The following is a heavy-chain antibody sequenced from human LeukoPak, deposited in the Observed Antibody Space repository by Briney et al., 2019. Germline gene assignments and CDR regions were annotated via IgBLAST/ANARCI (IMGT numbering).Heavy chain of an antibody. D-gene: IGHD1-26*01. CDR1: GGSIRSYY. Sequence: PSETLSLTCAVSGGSIRSYYWNWVRQPPGKGLEWIGYMYYSGSTNYNPSLKSRVTISGDTSNNQFSLKLNSVTAADTAVHYCGGGGTYSQFDYWGQGTLVTVSS. J-gene: IGHJ4*02. CDR3: GGGGTYSQFDY. V-gene: IGHV4-59*01. CDR2: MYYSGST.